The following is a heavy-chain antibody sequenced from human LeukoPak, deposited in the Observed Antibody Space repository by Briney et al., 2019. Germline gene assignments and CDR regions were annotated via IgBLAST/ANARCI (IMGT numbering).Heavy chain of an antibody. CDR3: AKDANGYTDNWFDP. J-gene: IGHJ5*02. CDR2: ISGSGDT. Sequence: PGGSLRLSCAASGFTSSSYAMGWVRQAPGKGLEWVSAISGSGDTYYADAVKGRFTISRDNSKNTLYLQMNSLRAEDTAVYYCAKDANGYTDNWFDPWGQGTLVTVSS. V-gene: IGHV3-23*01. CDR1: GFTSSSYA. D-gene: IGHD5-24*01.